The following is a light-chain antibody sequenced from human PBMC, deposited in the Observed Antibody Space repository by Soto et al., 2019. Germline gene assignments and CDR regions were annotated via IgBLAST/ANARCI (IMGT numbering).Light chain of an antibody. CDR3: QQRSNWPPWT. CDR2: DAS. CDR1: QSVSSY. V-gene: IGKV3-11*01. Sequence: EVVLTQSPATLSLSPGERATLGCRSSQSVSSYLAWYQQKPGQAPRLLIYDASNRATGIPARFSGSGSGTDFTLTISSLEPEDFAVYYCQQRSNWPPWTFGQGTKVDIK. J-gene: IGKJ1*01.